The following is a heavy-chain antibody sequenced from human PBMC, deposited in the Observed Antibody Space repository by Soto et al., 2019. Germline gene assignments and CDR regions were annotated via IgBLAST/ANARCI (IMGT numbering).Heavy chain of an antibody. CDR2: IYSGGST. J-gene: IGHJ3*02. CDR1: GFTVSSNY. V-gene: IGHV3-53*04. D-gene: IGHD1-7*01. CDR3: ARSGWGEVRDITGTNHAFDI. Sequence: GGSLRLSCAASGFTVSSNYMSWVRQAPGKGLEWVSVIYSGGSTYYADSVKGRFTISRHNSKNTLYLQMNSLRAEDTAVYYCARSGWGEVRDITGTNHAFDIWGQGTMVTVSS.